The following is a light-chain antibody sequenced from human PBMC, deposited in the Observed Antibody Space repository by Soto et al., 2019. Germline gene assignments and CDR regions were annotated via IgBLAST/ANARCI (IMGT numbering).Light chain of an antibody. J-gene: IGKJ1*01. V-gene: IGKV3-20*01. CDR1: QSVTKTH. CDR3: QQYGSSRWT. CDR2: GAS. Sequence: EIVLTQSPGTLPLSPGERATLSCRARQSVTKTHLAWYQQKPGQAPRLLLHGASTRATAIPDRFRGSGSGPDLTLTISRLEPEDVAVYYCQQYGSSRWTFGQGTKVE.